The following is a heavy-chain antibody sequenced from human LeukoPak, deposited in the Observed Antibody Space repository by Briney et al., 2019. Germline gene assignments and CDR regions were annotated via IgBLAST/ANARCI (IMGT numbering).Heavy chain of an antibody. CDR2: TYYSGST. J-gene: IGHJ4*02. Sequence: SETLSLTCTVSGGSISGYFWSWIRQPPGKGLEWIGYTYYSGSTSYNPSLKSRVTISVDTSKNQYSLKLTSVTAADTAVYYCARVGVELHQPLDYWGRGTLVTVSS. CDR1: GGSISGYF. V-gene: IGHV4-59*12. CDR3: ARVGVELHQPLDY. D-gene: IGHD1-7*01.